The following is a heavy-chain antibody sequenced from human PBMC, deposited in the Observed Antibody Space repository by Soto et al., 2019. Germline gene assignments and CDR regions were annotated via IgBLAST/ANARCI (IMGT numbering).Heavy chain of an antibody. V-gene: IGHV1-69*13. CDR2: VIPIFGAA. Sequence: SVKVSCKASGGTFSSYAISWVRQAPGQGLEWMGGVIPIFGAANYAQKFQGRVTITADESTSTAYMELSSLRSEDTAVYYCARELDSSGYYTDNWFDPWGQGTLGTVS. J-gene: IGHJ5*02. CDR1: GGTFSSYA. D-gene: IGHD3-22*01. CDR3: ARELDSSGYYTDNWFDP.